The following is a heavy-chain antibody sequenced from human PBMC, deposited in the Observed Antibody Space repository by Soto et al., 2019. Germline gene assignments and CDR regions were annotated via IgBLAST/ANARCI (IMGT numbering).Heavy chain of an antibody. CDR2: ISTSGGYK. CDR1: GFNFNTYS. V-gene: IGHV3-21*01. CDR3: AGERSALPGARDAMDV. Sequence: GGSLRLSCAASGFNFNTYSMNWVRQAPGKGLEWVSFISTSGGYKYYADSVRGRFTISRDNAKKSVYLEMNSLTADDTAVYYCAGERSALPGARDAMDVWGQGTTVTVSS. D-gene: IGHD1-26*01. J-gene: IGHJ6*02.